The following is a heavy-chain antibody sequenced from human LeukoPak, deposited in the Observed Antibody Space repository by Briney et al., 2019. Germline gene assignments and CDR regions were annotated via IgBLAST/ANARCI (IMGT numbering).Heavy chain of an antibody. CDR1: GYTFTSYG. Sequence: ASVKVSCKASGYTFTSYGISWVRQAPGQGLEWMGWISAYNGNTNYAQKLQGRVTMTTDTSTSTAYMELRSLRSDDTAVYYCAREASTYYYDSSGYYPGAFDIWGQGTMVTVSS. CDR2: ISAYNGNT. CDR3: AREASTYYYDSSGYYPGAFDI. V-gene: IGHV1-18*01. D-gene: IGHD3-22*01. J-gene: IGHJ3*02.